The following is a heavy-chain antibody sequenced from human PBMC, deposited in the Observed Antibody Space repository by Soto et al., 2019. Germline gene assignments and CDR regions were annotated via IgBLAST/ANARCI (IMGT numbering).Heavy chain of an antibody. CDR3: ARDLGAKDTMATPQNDS. Sequence: QVQLVESGGGVVQPGRSLRLSCAASGFTFSSYGMHWVRQAPGKGLEWVAVIWYDGSNKYYADSVKGRFTISRDNSKNPLYLKMSSLRAEETAVYYCARDLGAKDTMATPQNDSGGQGTLVTFSS. V-gene: IGHV3-33*01. J-gene: IGHJ1*01. D-gene: IGHD5-12*01. CDR2: IWYDGSNK. CDR1: GFTFSSYG.